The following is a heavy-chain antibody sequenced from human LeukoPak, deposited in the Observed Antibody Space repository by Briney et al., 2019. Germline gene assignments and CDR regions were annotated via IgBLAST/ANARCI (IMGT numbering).Heavy chain of an antibody. J-gene: IGHJ6*02. V-gene: IGHV3-33*01. Sequence: GSLRLSCAASGFTFSSYGMHWVRQAPGKGLEWVAVIWYDGSNKYYADSVKGRFTISRDNSKNTLYLQMNSLRAEDTAVYYCAVGAVAGYYYYGMDVWAKGPRSPSP. CDR1: GFTFSSYG. D-gene: IGHD6-19*01. CDR3: AVGAVAGYYYYGMDV. CDR2: IWYDGSNK.